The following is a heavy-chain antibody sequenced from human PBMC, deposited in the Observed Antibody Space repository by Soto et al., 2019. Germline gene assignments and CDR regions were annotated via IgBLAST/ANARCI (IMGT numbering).Heavy chain of an antibody. CDR2: INHSGST. J-gene: IGHJ5*02. V-gene: IGHV4-34*01. CDR3: GRGFEYSTSSPGGWFAP. Sequence: QVQLQQWGAGLLKPSETLSLTCAVYGGSFSGYYWSWIRQPPGKGLEWIGEINHSGSTHYNPSLKCRVTISVDAAKNQFSRKLRSVTAADTAVYDCGRGFEYSTSSPGGWFAPWGQGTLVTVSS. CDR1: GGSFSGYY. D-gene: IGHD6-6*01.